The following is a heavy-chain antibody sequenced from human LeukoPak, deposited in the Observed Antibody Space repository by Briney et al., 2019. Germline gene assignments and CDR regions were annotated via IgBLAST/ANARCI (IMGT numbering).Heavy chain of an antibody. D-gene: IGHD3-10*01. CDR2: IYYSGST. V-gene: IGHV4-59*01. CDR3: ARALYSYGSGSPFDY. J-gene: IGHJ4*02. Sequence: PSETLSLTCTVSGGSISSYYWSWIRQPPGKGLEWIGYIYYSGSTNYNPSLKSRVTVSGDTSKNQFSLRLSSVTAADTAVYYCARALYSYGSGSPFDYWGQGTLVTVSS. CDR1: GGSISSYY.